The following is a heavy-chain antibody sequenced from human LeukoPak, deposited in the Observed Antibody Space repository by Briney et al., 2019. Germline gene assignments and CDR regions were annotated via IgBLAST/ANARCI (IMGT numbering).Heavy chain of an antibody. D-gene: IGHD1-26*01. J-gene: IGHJ3*02. CDR2: IKQDGSKK. CDR3: ATEVGSPTVRSAFHI. CDR1: GFAFSTYW. Sequence: GGSLRLSCAASGFAFSTYWMSWVRQAPGKGLEWVANIKQDGSKKNYVGSVEGRFTISRDNAKNSLYLQMNSLRAEDAAVYYCATEVGSPTVRSAFHIWGQGTMLTVSS. V-gene: IGHV3-7*01.